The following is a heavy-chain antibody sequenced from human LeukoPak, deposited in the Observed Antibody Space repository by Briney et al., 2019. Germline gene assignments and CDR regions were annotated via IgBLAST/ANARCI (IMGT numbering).Heavy chain of an antibody. J-gene: IGHJ3*02. Sequence: PSETLSLTCTVSGGFISSGSYYWSWIRQPAGKKLEWIGRIYTSGSTNYNPSLKSRVTISVDTSKNQFSLKLSSVTAADTAVYYCARDWVTITDDAFDIWGQGTMVTASS. D-gene: IGHD2-21*02. CDR1: GGFISSGSYY. CDR3: ARDWVTITDDAFDI. CDR2: IYTSGST. V-gene: IGHV4-61*02.